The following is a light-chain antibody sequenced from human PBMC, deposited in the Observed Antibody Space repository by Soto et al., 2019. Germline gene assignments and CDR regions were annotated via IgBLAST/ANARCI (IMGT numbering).Light chain of an antibody. V-gene: IGLV1-44*01. CDR2: SSN. CDR3: ASWDDSLNGGV. J-gene: IGLJ3*02. Sequence: QSVLTQPPSASGTPGQRVTISCSGSSSNIGSNSVHWYQQLPGKAPKLLMYSSNQRPSGVPDRFSGSKSGTSASLAISGLQSEDEADYYCASWDDSLNGGVFGGGTKLTVL. CDR1: SSNIGSNS.